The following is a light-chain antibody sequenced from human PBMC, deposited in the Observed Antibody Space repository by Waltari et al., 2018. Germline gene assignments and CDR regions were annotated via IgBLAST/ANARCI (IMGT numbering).Light chain of an antibody. CDR3: AAWFDSLNGWV. V-gene: IGLV1-44*01. Sequence: QSLVTQSPSVSGTPGQRVTTSCSASGSRIGSIDLNWYQPFPGTPPKLLIYHINVRPSGVPDRFSGSKSGTSATLTISGLQSEDEADYYCAAWFDSLNGWVFGGGTKVTVL. CDR1: GSRIGSID. J-gene: IGLJ3*02. CDR2: HIN.